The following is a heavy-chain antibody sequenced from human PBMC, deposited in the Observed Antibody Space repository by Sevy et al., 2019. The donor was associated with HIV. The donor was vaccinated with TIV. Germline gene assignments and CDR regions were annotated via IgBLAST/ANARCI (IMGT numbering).Heavy chain of an antibody. V-gene: IGHV3-30*04. Sequence: GGSLRLSCAASGFTFSSYAMHWVRQAPGKGLEWVAVISYDGSNKYYAYSVKGRFTISRDNSKNTLYLQMNSLRAEDTAVYYCARSAVLYNWFDPWGQGTLVTVSS. CDR2: ISYDGSNK. CDR1: GFTFSSYA. J-gene: IGHJ5*02. CDR3: ARSAVLYNWFDP. D-gene: IGHD6-25*01.